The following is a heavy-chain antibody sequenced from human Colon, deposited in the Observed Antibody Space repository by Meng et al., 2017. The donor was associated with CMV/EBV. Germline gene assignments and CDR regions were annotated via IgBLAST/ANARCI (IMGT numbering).Heavy chain of an antibody. CDR2: IYWYDDK. D-gene: IGHD4-17*01. Sequence: INLKESVPALVKPTQTLTVTCTFSGFSLTNRGVGVGWIRQPPGKTLEWLALIYWYDDKRYSPSLKNRLTITKDTSKNQVVLTMTNMDPGDTGTYYCAHRGDGDYAFDFWGQGALVTVSS. CDR1: GFSLTNRGVG. CDR3: AHRGDGDYAFDF. V-gene: IGHV2-5*01. J-gene: IGHJ4*02.